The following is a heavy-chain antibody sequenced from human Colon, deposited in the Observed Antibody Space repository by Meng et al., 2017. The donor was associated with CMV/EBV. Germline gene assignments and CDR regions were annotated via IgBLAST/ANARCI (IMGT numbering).Heavy chain of an antibody. CDR3: ARGWGGYCSSTSCQDEYYYYYGMDV. CDR2: IYSGGST. D-gene: IGHD2-2*01. Sequence: LKISCAASGFTVSSNYMSWVRQAPGKGLEWVSVIYSGGSTYYADSVKGRFTISRDNSKNTLYLQMNSLRAEDTAVYYCARGWGGYCSSTSCQDEYYYYYGMDVWGQGTTVTVSS. V-gene: IGHV3-66*02. CDR1: GFTVSSNY. J-gene: IGHJ6*02.